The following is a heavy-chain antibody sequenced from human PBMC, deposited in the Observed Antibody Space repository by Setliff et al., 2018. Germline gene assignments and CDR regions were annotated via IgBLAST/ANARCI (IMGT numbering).Heavy chain of an antibody. CDR3: AIFVHMDV. D-gene: IGHD3-9*01. CDR2: ISTDGSSI. CDR1: GFTFSTYW. J-gene: IGHJ6*02. Sequence: GGSLRLSCVTSGFTFSTYWMHWVRQAPGQGLVWVARISTDGSSITYADSVKGRFTISRDNARNTLYLQINSLRAEDTAVYYCAIFVHMDVWGQGTTVTVSS. V-gene: IGHV3-74*03.